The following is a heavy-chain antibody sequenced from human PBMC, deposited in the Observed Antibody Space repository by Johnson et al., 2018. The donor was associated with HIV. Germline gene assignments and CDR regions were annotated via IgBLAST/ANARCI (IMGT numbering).Heavy chain of an antibody. V-gene: IGHV3-23*04. D-gene: IGHD3-10*01. CDR1: GFTFSSYA. J-gene: IGHJ3*01. CDR3: ARVSGSGALNF. CDR2: ISGSGGST. Sequence: VQLVESGGGLVQPGGSLRLSCAASGFTFSSYAMSWVRQAPGKGLEWVSAISGSGGSTYYADSVKGRFTISRDNSKNTVFLQMNSLRVDDTAIYYCARVSGSGALNFWGQGTMVTFSS.